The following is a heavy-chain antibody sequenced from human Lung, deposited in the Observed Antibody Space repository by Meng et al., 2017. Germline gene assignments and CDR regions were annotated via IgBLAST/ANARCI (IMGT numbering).Heavy chain of an antibody. CDR3: ARGLYSSGWYPDY. Sequence: GESLKISCKGSGYRVGGYWIGWVRQMSGKGLEWMGIIYPDDSETRYSPSFQGQVTISVDKSISTAYLQWTSLKASDTAMYYCARGLYSSGWYPDYWGQGTLVTVSS. D-gene: IGHD6-19*01. V-gene: IGHV5-51*01. CDR2: IYPDDSET. J-gene: IGHJ4*02. CDR1: GYRVGGYW.